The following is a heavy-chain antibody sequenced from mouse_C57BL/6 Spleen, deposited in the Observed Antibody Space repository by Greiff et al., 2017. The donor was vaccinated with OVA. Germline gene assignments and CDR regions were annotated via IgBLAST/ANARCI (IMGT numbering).Heavy chain of an antibody. Sequence: VQLQQPGAELVRPGSSVKLSCKASGYTFTSYWMDWVKQRPGQGLEWIGNIYPSDSETHYNQKFKDKATLTVDKSSSTAYMQLSSLTSEDSAVYYCARMGIGGYGSSSFAYWGQGTLVTVSA. CDR1: GYTFTSYW. CDR2: IYPSDSET. D-gene: IGHD1-1*01. J-gene: IGHJ3*01. CDR3: ARMGIGGYGSSSFAY. V-gene: IGHV1-61*01.